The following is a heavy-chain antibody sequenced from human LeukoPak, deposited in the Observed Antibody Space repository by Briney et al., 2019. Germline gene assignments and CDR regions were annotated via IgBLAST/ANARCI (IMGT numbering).Heavy chain of an antibody. Sequence: SETLSLTCTVSGGSISSYYWSWIRQPPGKGLEWIGYIYYSGSTNYNPSLKSRVTISVDTSKNQFSLKLSSVTAADTAVYYCASRTNCSGGSCYSPTDYYYYGMDVWGQGTTVTVSS. V-gene: IGHV4-59*01. D-gene: IGHD2-15*01. CDR1: GGSISSYY. CDR2: IYYSGST. CDR3: ASRTNCSGGSCYSPTDYYYYGMDV. J-gene: IGHJ6*02.